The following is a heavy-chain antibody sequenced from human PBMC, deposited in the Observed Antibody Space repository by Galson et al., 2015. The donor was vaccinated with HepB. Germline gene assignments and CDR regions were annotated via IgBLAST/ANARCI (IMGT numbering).Heavy chain of an antibody. CDR1: GGTFTTYT. Sequence: SVKVSCKASGGTFTTYTLSWVRRAPGQGLEWMGGIIPIFGSANYAQKFQGRVTITADKSTSTTYMELRRLRFEDTAVYYCVRQYDSSGYYFYWGQGTLVTVSS. CDR3: VRQYDSSGYYFY. J-gene: IGHJ4*02. CDR2: IIPIFGSA. V-gene: IGHV1-69*06. D-gene: IGHD3-22*01.